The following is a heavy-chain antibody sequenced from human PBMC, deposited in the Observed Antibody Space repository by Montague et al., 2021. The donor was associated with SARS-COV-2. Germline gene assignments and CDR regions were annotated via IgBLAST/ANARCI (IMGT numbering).Heavy chain of an antibody. Sequence: SETLSLTCTVSGVSIRTYNWWSWVRQPPGKGLEWIGEIYHSGSTYYNPSLESRVTISVDKSKDQFSLKLSFVTAADTAMYYCARAHCSGDACYSSGWFDPWGQGTLVTVSS. J-gene: IGHJ5*02. V-gene: IGHV4-4*02. D-gene: IGHD2-21*02. CDR1: GVSIRTYNW. CDR2: IYHSGST. CDR3: ARAHCSGDACYSSGWFDP.